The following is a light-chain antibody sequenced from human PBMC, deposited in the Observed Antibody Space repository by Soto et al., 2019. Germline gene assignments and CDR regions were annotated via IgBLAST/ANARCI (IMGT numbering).Light chain of an antibody. CDR2: DAS. J-gene: IGKJ3*01. CDR1: QDISNY. CDR3: QQYDVLPFT. Sequence: DIPMTQSPSSLSASVGDRVTITCQASQDISNYLNWYQQKPGKAPKLLINDASNLETGVPSRFSGSGSGTDFTFTISSLQPEDIATYYCQQYDVLPFTFGPGTKVHI. V-gene: IGKV1-33*01.